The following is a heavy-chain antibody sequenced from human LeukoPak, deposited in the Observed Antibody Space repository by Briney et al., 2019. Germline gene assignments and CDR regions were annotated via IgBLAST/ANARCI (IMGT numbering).Heavy chain of an antibody. CDR3: ARDSTYYDFWSGPSY. CDR2: ISSSSSTI. D-gene: IGHD3-3*01. Sequence: GGSLRLSCAASGFTFSSYSMNWVRQAPGKGLEWVSYISSSSSTIYYADSVKGRFTISRDNAKNSLYLQMNSLRAEDTAVYYCARDSTYYDFWSGPSYWGQGTLVTVSS. J-gene: IGHJ4*02. V-gene: IGHV3-48*01. CDR1: GFTFSSYS.